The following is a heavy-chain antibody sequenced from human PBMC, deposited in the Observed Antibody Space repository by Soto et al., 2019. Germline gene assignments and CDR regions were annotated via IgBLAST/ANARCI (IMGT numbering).Heavy chain of an antibody. V-gene: IGHV4-59*08. J-gene: IGHJ4*02. CDR1: GGSLTSYY. CDR3: ARHAAGSRRILLEF. D-gene: IGHD3-10*01. CDR2: VYYTGST. Sequence: SETLSLTCTVSGGSLTSYYWSWIRQSPGKGLEGIGYVYYTGSTNYNPSLRSRLTMSVDTAKNQFSLKLSSVTAADTAVYYCARHAAGSRRILLEFWGQGTQVIVSS.